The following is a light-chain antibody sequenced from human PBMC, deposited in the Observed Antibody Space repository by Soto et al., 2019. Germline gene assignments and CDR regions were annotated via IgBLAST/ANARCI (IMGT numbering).Light chain of an antibody. J-gene: IGKJ4*01. CDR2: DAS. Sequence: DIHMTQSPSTLSASLGDRVTITCRASQSISSWLAWYQQKPGKAPNLLIYDASSLESGVPSRFSGSGSGTDFTLTISSLQPEDFATYYCQQANSFPLTFGGGTKVDIK. CDR3: QQANSFPLT. CDR1: QSISSW. V-gene: IGKV1-5*01.